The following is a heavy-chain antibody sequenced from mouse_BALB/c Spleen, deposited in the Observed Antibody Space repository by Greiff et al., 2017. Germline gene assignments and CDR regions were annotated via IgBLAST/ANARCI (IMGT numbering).Heavy chain of an antibody. J-gene: IGHJ2*01. D-gene: IGHD2-3*01. CDR3: ARSAGYYDY. CDR1: GYSITSDYA. CDR2: ISYSGST. Sequence: EVKLQESGPGLVKPSQSLSLTCTVTGYSITSDYAWNWIRQFPGNKLEWMGYISYSGSTSYNPSLKSRISITRDTSKNQFFLQLNSVTTEDTATYYCARSAGYYDYWGQGTTLTVSS. V-gene: IGHV3-2*02.